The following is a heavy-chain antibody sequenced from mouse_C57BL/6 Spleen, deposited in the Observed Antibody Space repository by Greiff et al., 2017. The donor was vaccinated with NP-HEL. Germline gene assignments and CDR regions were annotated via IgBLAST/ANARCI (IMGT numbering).Heavy chain of an antibody. J-gene: IGHJ4*01. CDR2: IYPGSGST. CDR1: GYTFTSYW. CDR3: AGGWAYYAMDY. V-gene: IGHV1-55*01. Sequence: QVQLQQSGAELVKPGASVKMSCKASGYTFTSYWIPWVKQRPGHGLEWIGEIYPGSGSTNYNEKFKSKATLTVDTSSSTAYMQLSSLTSEDSAVYDCAGGWAYYAMDYWGQGTSVTVSS. D-gene: IGHD3-3*01.